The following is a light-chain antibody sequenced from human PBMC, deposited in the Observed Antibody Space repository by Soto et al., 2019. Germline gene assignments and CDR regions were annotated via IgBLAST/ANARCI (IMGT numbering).Light chain of an antibody. J-gene: IGLJ3*02. V-gene: IGLV1-40*01. Sequence: QSVLTQPPSVSGAPGRRVTISCTGGSSNIGAGYDVHWYRQFPGTAPKLLVYGNNNRPSGISDRFSASKSGSSASLAITGLQAEDEADYYCQSYDTSLRAWVFGGGTKVTVL. CDR3: QSYDTSLRAWV. CDR1: SSNIGAGYD. CDR2: GNN.